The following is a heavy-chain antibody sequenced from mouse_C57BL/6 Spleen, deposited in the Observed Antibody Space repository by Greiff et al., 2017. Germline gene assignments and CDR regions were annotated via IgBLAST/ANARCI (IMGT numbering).Heavy chain of an antibody. J-gene: IGHJ2*01. CDR2: IYPGSGST. CDR3: ARELENYGYFDY. D-gene: IGHD1-1*01. CDR1: GYTFTSYW. V-gene: IGHV1-55*01. Sequence: QVQLQQPGAELVKPGASVKMSCKASGYTFTSYWITWVKQRPGQGLEWIGDIYPGSGSTNYNEKFKSKATLTVDTSSSTAYMQLSSLTSEDSAVYYCARELENYGYFDYWGQGTTLTVSS.